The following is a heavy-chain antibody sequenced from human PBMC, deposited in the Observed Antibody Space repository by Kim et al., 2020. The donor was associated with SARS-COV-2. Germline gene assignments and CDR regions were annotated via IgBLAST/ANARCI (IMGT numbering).Heavy chain of an antibody. Sequence: GGSLRLSCAASGFTFSSYSMNWVRQAPGKGLEWVSSISSSSSYIYYADSVKGRFTISRDNAKNSLYLQMNSLRAEDTAVYYCAREDHIVVVPAAPPGGWFDPWGQRTLVTVSS. CDR1: GFTFSSYS. J-gene: IGHJ5*02. D-gene: IGHD2-2*01. CDR3: AREDHIVVVPAAPPGGWFDP. CDR2: ISSSSSYI. V-gene: IGHV3-21*01.